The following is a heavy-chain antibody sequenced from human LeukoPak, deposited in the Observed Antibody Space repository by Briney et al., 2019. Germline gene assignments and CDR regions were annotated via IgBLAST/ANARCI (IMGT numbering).Heavy chain of an antibody. V-gene: IGHV3-74*01. CDR2: INSDGSST. Sequence: GGSLRLSCAASGFTFSSYWMHWVRQAPGKGLVWVSRINSDGSSTSYADSVKGRFTISRDNAKNTLYLQMNSLRAEDTAVYYRARGSSSWYYFDYWGQGTLSPSPQ. CDR3: ARGSSSWYYFDY. D-gene: IGHD6-13*01. CDR1: GFTFSSYW. J-gene: IGHJ4*02.